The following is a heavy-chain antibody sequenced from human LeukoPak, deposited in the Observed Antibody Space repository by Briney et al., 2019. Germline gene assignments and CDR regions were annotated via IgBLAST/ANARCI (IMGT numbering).Heavy chain of an antibody. D-gene: IGHD3-16*01. Sequence: ASVKVSCKASGYSLATYGITWVRQAPGQGLEWMGGISVYNGDPNYAQRLQDRVTMTTDTSTNTAYMELRSLTSDDTGIYYCARAIYDGPRCYPDYWGQGSLVTVSS. J-gene: IGHJ4*02. V-gene: IGHV1-18*01. CDR1: GYSLATYG. CDR3: ARAIYDGPRCYPDY. CDR2: ISVYNGDP.